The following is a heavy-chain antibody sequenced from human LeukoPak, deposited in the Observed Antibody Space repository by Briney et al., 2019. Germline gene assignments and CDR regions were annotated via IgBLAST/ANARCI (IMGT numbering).Heavy chain of an antibody. J-gene: IGHJ4*02. Sequence: SETLSLTCTVSGGSISRYYWIWIRQPPGKGLEWIGYIYSSGSTNYNPSLKSRVTISLDTSKNQFSLKLSSVTAADTAVYYCASTSGTSSQPFDYWGQGTLVTVSS. CDR3: ASTSGTSSQPFDY. CDR1: GGSISRYY. V-gene: IGHV4-4*09. D-gene: IGHD1-1*01. CDR2: IYSSGST.